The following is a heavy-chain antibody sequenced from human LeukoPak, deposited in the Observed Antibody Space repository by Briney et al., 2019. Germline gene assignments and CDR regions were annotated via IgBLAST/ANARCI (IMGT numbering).Heavy chain of an antibody. CDR2: INPSVDTT. J-gene: IGHJ4*02. CDR1: GYTFTSYY. CDR3: ARDRSGQIDY. Sequence: GASVKVSCKASGYTFTSYYMHWVRQAPGQGLEWMGIINPSVDTTSYAQKFQGRVTMTRDTSTSTVYMELSSLRSEDTAVYYCARDRSGQIDYWGQGTLVTVSS. D-gene: IGHD2-15*01. V-gene: IGHV1-46*01.